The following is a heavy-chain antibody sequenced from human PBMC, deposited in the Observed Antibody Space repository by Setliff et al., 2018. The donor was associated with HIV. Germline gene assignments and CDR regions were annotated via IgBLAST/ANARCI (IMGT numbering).Heavy chain of an antibody. V-gene: IGHV4-38-2*01. CDR2: IYHSGST. CDR1: GYSISSGYS. Sequence: SETLSLTCAVSGYSISSGYSWGWIRRPPGKGLEWIGSIYHSGSTYYNPSLKSRVTISVDTSKNQFSLKLSSVTAADTAMYYCARLTTVGAFDIWGQGTMVTVSS. D-gene: IGHD1-1*01. J-gene: IGHJ3*02. CDR3: ARLTTVGAFDI.